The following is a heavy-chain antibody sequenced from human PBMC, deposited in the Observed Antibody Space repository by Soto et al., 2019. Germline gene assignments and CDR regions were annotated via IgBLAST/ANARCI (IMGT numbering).Heavy chain of an antibody. J-gene: IGHJ5*02. D-gene: IGHD2-21*02. V-gene: IGHV4-39*01. Sequence: SETLSLTCTVSGGSISSSSYYWGWIRQPPGKGLEWIGSIYYSGSTYYNPSLKSRVTISVDTSKNQFSLKPSSVTAADTAVYYCARLSCGGDCYWFGAYANWFDPWGQGTLVTVSS. CDR1: GGSISSSSYY. CDR3: ARLSCGGDCYWFGAYANWFDP. CDR2: IYYSGST.